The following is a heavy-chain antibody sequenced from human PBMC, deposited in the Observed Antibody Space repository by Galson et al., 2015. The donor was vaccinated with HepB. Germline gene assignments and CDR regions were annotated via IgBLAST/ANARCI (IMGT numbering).Heavy chain of an antibody. V-gene: IGHV3-49*04. D-gene: IGHD3-10*01. CDR2: IRSKAYGGTT. J-gene: IGHJ4*02. CDR3: TRDGPLWFGEFLHFHDY. Sequence: SLRLSCAASGFTFGDYAMSWVRQAPGKGLEWVGFIRSKAYGGTTEYAASVKGRFTISRDDSKSIAYLQMNSLKTEDTAVYYCTRDGPLWFGEFLHFHDYWGQGTLVTVSS. CDR1: GFTFGDYA.